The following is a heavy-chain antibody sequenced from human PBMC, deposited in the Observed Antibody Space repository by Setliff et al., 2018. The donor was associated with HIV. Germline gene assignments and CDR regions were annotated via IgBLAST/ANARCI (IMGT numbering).Heavy chain of an antibody. J-gene: IGHJ4*02. CDR1: GFTVSRFY. CDR3: AKEPKLGGIAAPFDY. Sequence: GSLRLSCAASGFTVSRFYMSWVRQAPGKGLEWVSVIYSDGGGSTYYAVSVKGRFTISRDNSKNTLYLQMNSLRVEDTAVYYCAKEPKLGGIAAPFDYWGQGTLVTVSS. V-gene: IGHV3-53*01. D-gene: IGHD6-6*01. CDR2: IYSDGGGST.